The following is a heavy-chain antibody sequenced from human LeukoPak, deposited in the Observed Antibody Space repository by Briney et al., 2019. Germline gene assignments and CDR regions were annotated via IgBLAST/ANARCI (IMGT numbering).Heavy chain of an antibody. CDR3: ARRGELDYGSGSSWDNYYYYYYMDV. Sequence: GGSLRLSCAASGFTFSSYEMNWVRQAPGKGLEWVSYISSSGSTIYYADSVKGRFTISRDNAKNSLYLQMNSLRAEDTAVYYCARRGELDYGSGSSWDNYYYYYYMDVWGKGTTVTVSS. V-gene: IGHV3-48*03. D-gene: IGHD3-10*01. J-gene: IGHJ6*03. CDR1: GFTFSSYE. CDR2: ISSSGSTI.